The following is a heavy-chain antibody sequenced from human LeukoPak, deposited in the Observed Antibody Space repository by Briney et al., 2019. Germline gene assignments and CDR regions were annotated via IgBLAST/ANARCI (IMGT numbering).Heavy chain of an antibody. CDR3: ERSIPVFDY. Sequence: GGSLRLSCAASRVTLTSYSMNWVRQAPGKGLEWVSSITSSSSYIYYADSVKARFTISRDNDKNSLYLQMNSLRAEDTAVYYCERSIPVFDYWGQGTLVTVSP. CDR1: RVTLTSYS. V-gene: IGHV3-21*01. CDR2: ITSSSSYI. J-gene: IGHJ4*02.